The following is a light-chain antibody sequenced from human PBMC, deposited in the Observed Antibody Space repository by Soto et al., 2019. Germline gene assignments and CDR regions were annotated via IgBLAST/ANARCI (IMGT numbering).Light chain of an antibody. Sequence: EVVLTQSPATLSLSPGERATLSCRASQSVVNLAWYQHKRGQAPRLLIYHVSTRATGIPSRFSGSGSETDFTLTISSLEPEDFAVYYCHQYSSWLRSFGGGTKVEIK. V-gene: IGKV3-11*01. CDR3: HQYSSWLRS. CDR2: HVS. J-gene: IGKJ4*01. CDR1: QSVVN.